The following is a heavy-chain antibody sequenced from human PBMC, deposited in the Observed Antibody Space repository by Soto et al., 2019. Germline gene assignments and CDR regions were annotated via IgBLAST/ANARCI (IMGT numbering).Heavy chain of an antibody. D-gene: IGHD6-13*01. V-gene: IGHV1-69*06. CDR3: ARQAAAGTNHFDY. CDR1: GATFSRYD. CDR2: IIPTFGTA. Sequence: SVKFSCNASGATFSRYDISWVPQAPGQGLEWMGGIIPTFGTANYAQKFQGRVTITADKSTSTAYMELSSLRSEDTAVYYCARQAAAGTNHFDYSGQGTLVTVPQ. J-gene: IGHJ4*02.